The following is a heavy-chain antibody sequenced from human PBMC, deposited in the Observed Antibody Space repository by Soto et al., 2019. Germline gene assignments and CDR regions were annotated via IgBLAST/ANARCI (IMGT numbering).Heavy chain of an antibody. V-gene: IGHV1-69*01. D-gene: IGHD3-22*01. CDR3: AKNYYYDSSVPPGY. J-gene: IGHJ4*02. CDR1: GGTFSSYA. Sequence: QVQLVQSGAEVKKPGSSVKVSCKASGGTFSSYAISWVRQAPGQGLEWMGGIIPIFGTANYAQKFQGRVTIPAKEPTSTAYMELSSLRSEDRAVYYCAKNYYYDSSVPPGYGGQGTLVTVSS. CDR2: IIPIFGTA.